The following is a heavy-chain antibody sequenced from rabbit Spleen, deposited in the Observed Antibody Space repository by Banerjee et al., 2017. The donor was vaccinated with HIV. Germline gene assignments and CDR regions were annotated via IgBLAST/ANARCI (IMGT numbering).Heavy chain of an antibody. CDR1: GFSFSSNW. CDR3: ARARGANNDGNDYAFIL. J-gene: IGHJ4*01. CDR2: IDTNDGDT. V-gene: IGHV1S45*01. Sequence: LEESGGGLVKPGGTLTLTCTVSGFSFSSNWICWVRQAPGKGLEWIACIDTNDGDTDYANWPKGRFTISKTSSTVDLKVTSLTAADTATYFCARARGANNDGNDYAFILWGPGTLVTVS. D-gene: IGHD2-1*01.